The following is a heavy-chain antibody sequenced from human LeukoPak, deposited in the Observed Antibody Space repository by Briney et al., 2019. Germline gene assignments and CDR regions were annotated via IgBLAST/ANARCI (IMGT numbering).Heavy chain of an antibody. CDR3: AKDLRGRGSYKRAKIDAFDI. J-gene: IGHJ3*02. CDR2: ISGSAVST. V-gene: IGHV3-23*01. CDR1: GFTFSSYG. Sequence: GGSLRLSCAASGFTFSSYGMSWVRQAPGKGLEWVSAISGSAVSTYYADSVKGRFTISRDNSKNTLYLQMNSLRAEDTAVYYCAKDLRGRGSYKRAKIDAFDIWGQGTMVTVSS. D-gene: IGHD1-26*01.